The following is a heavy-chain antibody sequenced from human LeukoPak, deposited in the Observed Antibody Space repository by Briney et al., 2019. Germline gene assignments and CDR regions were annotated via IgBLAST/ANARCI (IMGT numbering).Heavy chain of an antibody. Sequence: GGSLRLSCSASGFTFSNYAMHWVRQAPGKGLEWVSSISSRGSSIYYADSVKGRFTISRDNAKNSLYLQMNSLRAEDTAVYYCARFETCTSTTCDDTFDIWGQGTMVTVSS. J-gene: IGHJ3*02. CDR3: ARFETCTSTTCDDTFDI. CDR1: GFTFSNYA. V-gene: IGHV3-21*01. CDR2: ISSRGSSI. D-gene: IGHD2-2*01.